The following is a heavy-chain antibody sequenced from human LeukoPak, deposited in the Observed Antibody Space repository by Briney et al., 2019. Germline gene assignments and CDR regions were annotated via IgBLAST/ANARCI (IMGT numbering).Heavy chain of an antibody. Sequence: PSETLSLTCTVSGGSISSSSYYWGWIRQPPGKGLEWIGSIYYSGSTYYNPSLKSRVTISVDTSKNHFSLKLSSVTAADTAVYYCARSRIGGSYIYYFDYWGQGTLVTVSS. CDR3: ARSRIGGSYIYYFDY. D-gene: IGHD1-26*01. CDR1: GGSISSSSYY. J-gene: IGHJ4*02. CDR2: IYYSGST. V-gene: IGHV4-39*02.